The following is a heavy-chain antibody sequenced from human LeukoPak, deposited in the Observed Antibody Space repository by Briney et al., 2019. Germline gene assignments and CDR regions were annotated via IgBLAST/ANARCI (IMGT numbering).Heavy chain of an antibody. V-gene: IGHV3-74*01. CDR3: PVIDAGEYGADYYPD. CDR2: IKFAGTIT. J-gene: IGHJ4*02. D-gene: IGHD4/OR15-4a*01. Sequence: GGSLRLSCVASGFSISSFWMHWVRQAPAKGRMCVSRIKFAGTITVYAASGRGRFPISRANVKDRFYLQMNSLRAEDPAAYYGPVIDAGEYGADYYPDWGQGTLVTVSS. CDR1: GFSISSFW.